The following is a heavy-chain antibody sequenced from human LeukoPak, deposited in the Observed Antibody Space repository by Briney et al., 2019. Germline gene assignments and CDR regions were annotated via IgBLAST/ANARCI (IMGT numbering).Heavy chain of an antibody. CDR2: INPSGGST. Sequence: GASVKVSCKASGYTFTGYYMHWVRQAPGQGLEWMGIINPSGGSTNYAQKFQGRVTMTRDTSTSTVYMELSSLRSEDTAMYYCARDLSSYYYDDTEGLWGQGTMVTVSS. V-gene: IGHV1-46*01. D-gene: IGHD3-22*01. J-gene: IGHJ3*01. CDR3: ARDLSSYYYDDTEGL. CDR1: GYTFTGYY.